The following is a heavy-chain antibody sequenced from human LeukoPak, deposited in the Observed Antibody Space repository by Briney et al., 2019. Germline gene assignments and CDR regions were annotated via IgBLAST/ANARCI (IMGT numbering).Heavy chain of an antibody. V-gene: IGHV1-2*02. CDR1: GYTFTGYY. J-gene: IGHJ5*02. Sequence: ASVKVSCKPSGYTFTGYYIHGVRQAPGQGLEWMGWINPNSGGTNYAQKFRGRVTMTRDTSISTAYMELSRLTSDDTAVYYCAKEGDGYHPWGQGTLVTVSS. D-gene: IGHD5-24*01. CDR2: INPNSGGT. CDR3: AKEGDGYHP.